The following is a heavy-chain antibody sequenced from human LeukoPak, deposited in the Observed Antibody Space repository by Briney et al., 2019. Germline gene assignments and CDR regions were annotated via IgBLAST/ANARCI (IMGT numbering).Heavy chain of an antibody. J-gene: IGHJ4*02. D-gene: IGHD1-1*01. V-gene: IGHV3-48*01. CDR3: ARDHNYAFDN. CDR1: GFPFIEYS. Sequence: GGSLSLSCTASGFPFIEYSMNWVRQAPGKGLEWISYIGIDSGNTKYADSVRGRFTISTDKAKNSLYLQMNSLRVEDTAVYYCARDHNYAFDNWGQGTLVSVAS. CDR2: IGIDSGNT.